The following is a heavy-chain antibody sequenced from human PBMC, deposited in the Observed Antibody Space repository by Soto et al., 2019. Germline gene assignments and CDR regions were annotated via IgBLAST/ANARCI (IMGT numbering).Heavy chain of an antibody. CDR2: INHSGST. CDR3: GRARISIGDFDY. J-gene: IGHJ4*02. D-gene: IGHD2-15*01. Sequence: SETLSLTCAVYGGSFSGYYWSWIRQPPGKGLEWIGEINHSGSTNYNPSLKSRVTISVDTSKNQFSLKLSSVTAADTAVYYCGRARISIGDFDYWGQGTLVTVSS. CDR1: GGSFSGYY. V-gene: IGHV4-34*01.